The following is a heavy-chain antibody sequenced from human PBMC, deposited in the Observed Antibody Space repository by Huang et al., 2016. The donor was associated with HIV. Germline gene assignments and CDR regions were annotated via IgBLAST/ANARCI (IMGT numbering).Heavy chain of an antibody. J-gene: IGHJ6*02. Sequence: EVQLVESGGDLVKPGGSLRLSCAASGFTFSSYAMNWVRQAPGKGLEWVSSIGRSSSDIHYAESVKGRFTSSRDDAKSSLFLQMNSLRAEETAVYYCARPQGDKIRGIIRSYYYYYGMDVWGQGTTVTVSS. CDR1: GFTFSSYA. D-gene: IGHD3-10*01. CDR3: ARPQGDKIRGIIRSYYYYYGMDV. V-gene: IGHV3-21*01. CDR2: IGRSSSDI.